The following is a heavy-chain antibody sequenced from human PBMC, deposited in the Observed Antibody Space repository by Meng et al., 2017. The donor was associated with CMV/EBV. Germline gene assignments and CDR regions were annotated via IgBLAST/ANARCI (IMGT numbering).Heavy chain of an antibody. CDR1: GFSVSSYE. D-gene: IGHD3-22*01. V-gene: IGHV3-48*03. CDR3: AREPAPYDSSGHDGFDV. CDR2: ISSSGSTI. Sequence: GESLKISCAASGFSVSSYEVNWVRQAPGKGLEWVSFISSSGSTIHYADSVKGRFTISRDNAKNSLYLQMNSLRAEDTAVYYCAREPAPYDSSGHDGFDVWGQGTMVT. J-gene: IGHJ3*01.